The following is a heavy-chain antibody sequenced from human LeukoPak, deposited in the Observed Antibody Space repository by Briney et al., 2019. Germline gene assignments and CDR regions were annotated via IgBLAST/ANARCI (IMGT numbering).Heavy chain of an antibody. J-gene: IGHJ6*03. CDR2: VFYSGST. CDR1: GGSINTNTFF. V-gene: IGHV4-39*01. Sequence: SETLSLTCGVSGGSINTNTFFWGWIRQPPGKGLEWIGNVFYSGSTMYNPSLKSRVTMSMDTSKSQFSLSLSSVTAADTAMYWCVRQSRIFGIIRPGYMDVWGKGIMVSVSS. D-gene: IGHD3-3*01. CDR3: VRQSRIFGIIRPGYMDV.